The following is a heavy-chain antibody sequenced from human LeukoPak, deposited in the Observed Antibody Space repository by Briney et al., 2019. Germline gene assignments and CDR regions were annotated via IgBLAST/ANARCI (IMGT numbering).Heavy chain of an antibody. CDR1: GFTFSDYY. CDR2: ISSSGSTI. J-gene: IGHJ4*02. D-gene: IGHD6-19*01. V-gene: IGHV3-11*01. CDR3: AKGNSGWYKSFDY. Sequence: GSLRLSCAASGFTFSDYYMSWIRQAPGKGLEWVSYISSSGSTIYYADSVKGRFTISRDNAKNSLYLHMHSLRGEDSALYYCAKGNSGWYKSFDYWGQGTLVTVSS.